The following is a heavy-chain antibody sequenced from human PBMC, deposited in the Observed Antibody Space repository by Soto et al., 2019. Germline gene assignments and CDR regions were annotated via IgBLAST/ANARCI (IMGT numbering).Heavy chain of an antibody. CDR1: GFTFSSYA. CDR3: ARDPAIYSGKFDYGLDV. V-gene: IGHV3-48*03. Sequence: PGGSLRLSCAASGFTFSSYAMSWVRQAPGKGLEWVSYIGTSGKTIYYADSVRGRFTISRDNAKNSLYLQMNSLRAEDTAVYFCARDPAIYSGKFDYGLDVWGRGTTVTVSS. CDR2: IGTSGKTI. J-gene: IGHJ6*02. D-gene: IGHD4-4*01.